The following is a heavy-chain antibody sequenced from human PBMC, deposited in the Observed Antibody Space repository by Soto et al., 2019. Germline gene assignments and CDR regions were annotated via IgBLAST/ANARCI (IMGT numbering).Heavy chain of an antibody. CDR3: ARVGYYGSGSYDYYGMDV. CDR1: GGSFSGYY. Sequence: SETLSLTCAVYGGSFSGYYWSWIRQPPGKGLEWIGEINHSGSTNYNPSLKSRVTISVDTSKNQFSLKLSSVTAADTAVYYCARVGYYGSGSYDYYGMDVWGQGTTVT. CDR2: INHSGST. D-gene: IGHD3-10*01. J-gene: IGHJ6*02. V-gene: IGHV4-34*01.